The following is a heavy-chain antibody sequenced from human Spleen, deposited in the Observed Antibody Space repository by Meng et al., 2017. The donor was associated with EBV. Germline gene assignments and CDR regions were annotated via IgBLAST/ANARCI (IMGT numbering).Heavy chain of an antibody. V-gene: IGHV4-4*02. CDR2: IYHSGST. CDR1: GGSISSSNL. CDR3: ARDSTMPENWFDP. D-gene: IGHD2-2*01. J-gene: IGHJ5*02. Sequence: VRLREPAPGRVKPSGTLSLTCAVSGGSISSSNLWSWVRQPPGKGLEWIGEIYHSGSTNYNPSLKSRVTISVDKSKNQFSLKLSSVTAADTAVYYCARDSTMPENWFDPWGQGTLVTVSS.